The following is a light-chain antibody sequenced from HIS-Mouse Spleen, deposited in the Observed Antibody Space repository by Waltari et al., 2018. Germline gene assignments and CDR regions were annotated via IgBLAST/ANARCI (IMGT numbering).Light chain of an antibody. CDR2: DVS. CDR1: SSDVGGYNY. J-gene: IGLJ3*02. CDR3: SSYTSSSTWV. Sequence: QSALTQPASVSGSPGQSLTISCTGTSSDVGGYNYVPWYQQHPGKAPKLMIYDVSNRPSGVSNRFSGSKSGNTASLTISGLQAEDEADYYCSSYTSSSTWVFGGGTKLTVL. V-gene: IGLV2-14*03.